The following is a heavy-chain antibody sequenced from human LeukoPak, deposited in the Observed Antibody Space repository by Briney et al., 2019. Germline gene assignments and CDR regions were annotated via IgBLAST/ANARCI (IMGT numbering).Heavy chain of an antibody. V-gene: IGHV3-23*01. D-gene: IGHD3-10*01. CDR3: AKSGGPRSPYYNSGMDV. J-gene: IGHJ6*02. Sequence: GGSLRLSCAASGFTFNNNDMSWVRQAPGKGLEWVSAXXGSRSSTYYADSVKGRFTISRASSKNTLYLQMSSLRAEDTAVYYCAKSGGPRSPYYNSGMDVWGRGTTVTVSS. CDR1: GFTFNNND. CDR2: XXGSRSST.